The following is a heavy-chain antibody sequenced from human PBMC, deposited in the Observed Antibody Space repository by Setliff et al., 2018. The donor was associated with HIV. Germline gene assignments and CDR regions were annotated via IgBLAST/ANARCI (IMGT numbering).Heavy chain of an antibody. CDR3: ARGKTWLRFLDY. CDR2: INTHSGYT. Sequence: ASVKVSCKASGYTFNNYGISWVRQAPGQGLEWMGWINTHSGYTNYAQNVQGRDTVTMDTSTSTAYMELRSLKSDDTAVYYCARGKTWLRFLDYWGQGTLVTVPQ. CDR1: GYTFNNYG. V-gene: IGHV1-18*01. J-gene: IGHJ4*02. D-gene: IGHD5-12*01.